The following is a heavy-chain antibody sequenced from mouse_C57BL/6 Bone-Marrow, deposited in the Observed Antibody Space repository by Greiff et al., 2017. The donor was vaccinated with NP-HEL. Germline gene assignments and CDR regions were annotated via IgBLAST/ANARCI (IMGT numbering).Heavy chain of an antibody. CDR3: TRPIYYGNSFYAMDD. CDR1: GYTFTDYE. V-gene: IGHV1-15*01. J-gene: IGHJ4*01. CDR2: IDPETGGT. D-gene: IGHD2-1*01. Sequence: VQLQQSGAELVRPGASVTLSCKASGYTFTDYEMHWVKQTPVHGLEWIGAIDPETGGTAYNQKFKGKAILTADKSSSTAYMELRSLTSEDSAVYYCTRPIYYGNSFYAMDDWGQGTSVTVSS.